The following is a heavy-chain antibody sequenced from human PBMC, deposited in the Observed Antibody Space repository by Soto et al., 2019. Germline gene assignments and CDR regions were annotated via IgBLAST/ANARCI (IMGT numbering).Heavy chain of an antibody. CDR1: GGTFSSYA. V-gene: IGHV1-69*13. CDR2: IIPIFGTA. Sequence: GASVKVSCKASGGTFSSYAISWVRQAPGQGLEWMGGIIPIFGTANYAQKFQGGVTITADESTSTAYMELSSLRSEDTAVYYCASRKSHLYFDYWGQGTLVTVSS. J-gene: IGHJ4*02. CDR3: ASRKSHLYFDY.